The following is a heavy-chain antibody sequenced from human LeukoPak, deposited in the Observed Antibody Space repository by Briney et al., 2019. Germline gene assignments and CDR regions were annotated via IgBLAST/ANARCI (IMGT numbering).Heavy chain of an antibody. CDR1: GFTFSSYW. CDR2: INSDGSST. Sequence: PGGSLRLSCAASGFTFSSYWRHWVRQAPGKGLVWVSRINSDGSSTSYADSVKGRFTISRDNAKNTLYLQMNSLRAEDTAVYYCARATGGYSSSWSEYFQHWGQGTLVTVSS. V-gene: IGHV3-74*01. CDR3: ARATGGYSSSWSEYFQH. D-gene: IGHD6-13*01. J-gene: IGHJ1*01.